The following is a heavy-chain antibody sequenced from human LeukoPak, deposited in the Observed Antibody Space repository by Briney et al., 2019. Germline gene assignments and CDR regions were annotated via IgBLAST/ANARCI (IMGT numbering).Heavy chain of an antibody. CDR3: ARSSYYYDSSGYPSYVDY. CDR1: ARSISSSRYY. J-gene: IGHJ4*02. CDR2: IYYSRST. V-gene: IGHV4-39*07. D-gene: IGHD3-22*01. Sequence: SETMSLTCTVAARSISSSRYYWGRIRQPPVKGLEWIGSIYYSRSTYYNPSLKSRVPISLDTSKNQFSLKLSAVTTPDTTMYRCARSSYYYDSSGYPSYVDYWGQGPLVTVSS.